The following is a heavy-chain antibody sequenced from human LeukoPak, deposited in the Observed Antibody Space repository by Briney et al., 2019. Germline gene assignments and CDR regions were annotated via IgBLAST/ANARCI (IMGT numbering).Heavy chain of an antibody. CDR1: GGTFSSYA. CDR3: AGPSVVQNYYYYGMDV. J-gene: IGHJ6*02. V-gene: IGHV1-69*04. Sequence: VASVKVSCKASGGTFSSYAISWVRQAPGQGLEWMGRIIPIFGIANYAQKFQGRVTITADKSTSTAYMELCSLRSEDTAVYYCAGPSVVQNYYYYGMDVWGQGTTVTVSS. D-gene: IGHD1-1*01. CDR2: IIPIFGIA.